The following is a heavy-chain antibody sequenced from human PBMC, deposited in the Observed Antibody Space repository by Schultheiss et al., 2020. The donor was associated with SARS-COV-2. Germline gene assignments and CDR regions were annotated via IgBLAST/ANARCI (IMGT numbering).Heavy chain of an antibody. CDR1: GGSFSGYY. CDR2: IYYSGST. D-gene: IGHD6-13*01. CDR3: ARDQAAAGTNWFDP. J-gene: IGHJ5*02. V-gene: IGHV4-4*08. Sequence: SETLSLTCAVYGGSFSGYYWSWIRQPAGKGLEWIGYIYYSGSTNYNPSLKSRVTISVDTSKNQFSLKLSSVTAADTAVYYCARDQAAAGTNWFDPWGQGTLVTVSS.